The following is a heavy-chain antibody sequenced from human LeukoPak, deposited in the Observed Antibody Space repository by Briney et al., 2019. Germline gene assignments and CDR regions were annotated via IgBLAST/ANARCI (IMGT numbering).Heavy chain of an antibody. J-gene: IGHJ3*02. CDR2: ISAYNGNT. Sequence: VASVKVSCKASGYTFTSYGISWVRQAPGQGLEWMGWISAYNGNTNYAQKLQGRVTMTTDTSTSTAYMELRSLRSDDTAVCYCARDRTPLRYFDWSNEDDAFDIWGQGTMVTVSS. D-gene: IGHD3-9*01. V-gene: IGHV1-18*01. CDR1: GYTFTSYG. CDR3: ARDRTPLRYFDWSNEDDAFDI.